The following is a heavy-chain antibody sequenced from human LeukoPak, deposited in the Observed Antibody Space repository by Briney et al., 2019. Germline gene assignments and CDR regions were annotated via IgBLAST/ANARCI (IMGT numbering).Heavy chain of an antibody. CDR1: GGSISSYY. D-gene: IGHD6-6*01. CDR3: ARAEYSSSFNYFDY. V-gene: IGHV4-59*01. Sequence: SETLSLTCTVSGGSISSYYWSWIRQPPGKGLEWIGYIYYSGSTNYNPSLKSRVTISVDTSKNQFSLKLSSVTAADTAVYYCARAEYSSSFNYFDYWGQGTLVTVSS. CDR2: IYYSGST. J-gene: IGHJ4*02.